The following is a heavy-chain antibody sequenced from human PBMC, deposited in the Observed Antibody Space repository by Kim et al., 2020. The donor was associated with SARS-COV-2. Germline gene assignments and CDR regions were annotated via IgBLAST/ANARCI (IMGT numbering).Heavy chain of an antibody. J-gene: IGHJ2*01. D-gene: IGHD6-25*01. V-gene: IGHV3-9*01. CDR2: ISWNSGSI. CDR1: GITFDDYA. Sequence: GGSLRLSCAASGITFDDYAMHWVRQAPGKGLEWVSGISWNSGSIGYADSVKGRFTISRDNAKNSLYLQMNSLRAEDTALYYCAKDIDSGSDPSYWYFDLWGRGTLVTVSS. CDR3: AKDIDSGSDPSYWYFDL.